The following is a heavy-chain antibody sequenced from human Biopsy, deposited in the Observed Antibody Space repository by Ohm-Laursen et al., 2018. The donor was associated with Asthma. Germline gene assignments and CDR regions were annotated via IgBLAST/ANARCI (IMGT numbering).Heavy chain of an antibody. V-gene: IGHV3-30-3*01. J-gene: IGHJ4*02. CDR2: ISYDGSSI. CDR1: RFTYE. Sequence: SLRLSCTASRFTYEMHCVRQAPGKGLEWVAFISYDGSSIYYADSVKGRFTISRDNSKNTLSLQMNSLTAEDTAVYYCAREGVAGTHIEDWGQGTLVTVSS. D-gene: IGHD6-19*01. CDR3: AREGVAGTHIED.